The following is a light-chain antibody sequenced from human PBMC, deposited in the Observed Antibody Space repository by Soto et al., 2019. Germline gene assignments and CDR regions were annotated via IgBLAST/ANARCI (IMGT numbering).Light chain of an antibody. V-gene: IGLV1-47*02. CDR1: SSNIGTNY. CDR2: CND. CDR3: ATRDNSLSRLV. Sequence: QAVLTQPPSASGTPGQRVTISFSGSSSNIGTNYVYWYKQLPGTAPNLLISCNDQLPSGVTDRLSGSKSGTSASLAISGLRSEDEADYYCATRDNSLSRLVFGGGTKLTVL. J-gene: IGLJ3*02.